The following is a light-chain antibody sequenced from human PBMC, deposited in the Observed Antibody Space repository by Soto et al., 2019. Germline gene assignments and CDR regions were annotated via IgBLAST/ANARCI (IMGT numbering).Light chain of an antibody. Sequence: QSALTQPPSVSGSPGQSVTISCTGTSSDLSSYNRVSWYQQSPGTAPKLIIYEFSNRPSGVPDRFSGSRSGNTASLTISGLQAEDEAGYYCSLYTNTNTYVFGTGTKV. J-gene: IGLJ1*01. CDR1: SSDLSSYNR. CDR3: SLYTNTNTYV. V-gene: IGLV2-18*01. CDR2: EFS.